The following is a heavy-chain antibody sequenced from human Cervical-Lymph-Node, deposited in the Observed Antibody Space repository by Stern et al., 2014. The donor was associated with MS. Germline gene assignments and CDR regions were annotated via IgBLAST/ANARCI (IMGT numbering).Heavy chain of an antibody. D-gene: IGHD6-19*01. CDR3: ARRDGSGSYYFAF. CDR1: GDSITRGFYY. V-gene: IGHV4-39*01. CDR2: FHYTGST. J-gene: IGHJ4*02. Sequence: QVQLQESGPRQVKSSETLSLTCTVSGDSITRGFYYWGWIRQTPGKGLQWIGNFHYTGSTYSNPSLRSRVTISADTSRNQFSLRRAFLTAADTAVYYCARRDGSGSYYFAFWGQGTLFTVSS.